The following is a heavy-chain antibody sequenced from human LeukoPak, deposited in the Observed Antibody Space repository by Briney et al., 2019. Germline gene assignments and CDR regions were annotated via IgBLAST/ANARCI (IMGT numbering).Heavy chain of an antibody. CDR3: ARVKAMVFDY. V-gene: IGHV1-46*01. Sequence: GASVKVSCKASGYTFTSYYMHWVRQAPGQGLEWMGIINPSGGSTSYAQKFQGRVTMTRDTSTSTVYMGLSSRRSADKAVYYGARVKAMVFDYWGQGTLVTASS. CDR2: INPSGGST. D-gene: IGHD5-18*01. CDR1: GYTFTSYY. J-gene: IGHJ4*02.